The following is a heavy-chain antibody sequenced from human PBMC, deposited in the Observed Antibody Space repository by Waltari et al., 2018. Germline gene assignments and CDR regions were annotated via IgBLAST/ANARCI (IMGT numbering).Heavy chain of an antibody. Sequence: EVQLVESGGGLIQPGGSLRLSCAASGFTVSSNYMGWVRQPPGKGLEWISVIYTDDRTHYTDSVKGRFTFSRDNSRNTLFLQMNSLRADDTAVYYCTRMTASRSNWLDPWGQGTLVTVSS. CDR1: GFTVSSNY. CDR3: TRMTASRSNWLDP. J-gene: IGHJ5*02. D-gene: IGHD2-21*02. CDR2: IYTDDRT. V-gene: IGHV3-53*01.